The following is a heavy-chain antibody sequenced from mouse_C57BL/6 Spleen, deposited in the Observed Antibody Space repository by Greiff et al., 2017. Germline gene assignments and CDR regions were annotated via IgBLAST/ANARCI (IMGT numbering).Heavy chain of an antibody. CDR1: GYTFTSYW. Sequence: QVQLQQPGAELVRPGSSVKLSCKASGYTFTSYWMHWVKQRPRQGLEWIGNIDPSDSETNYNQKFKDKATLTVDKSSSTAYMQLSSLTSEDSAVYYWERGRYAAMDYWGQGTSVTVSA. J-gene: IGHJ4*01. V-gene: IGHV1-52*01. CDR2: IDPSDSET. CDR3: ERGRYAAMDY. D-gene: IGHD2-10*02.